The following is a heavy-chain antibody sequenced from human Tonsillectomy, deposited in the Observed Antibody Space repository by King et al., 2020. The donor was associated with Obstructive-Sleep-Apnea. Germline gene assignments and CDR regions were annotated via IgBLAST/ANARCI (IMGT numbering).Heavy chain of an antibody. CDR1: GGFISSGDSY. Sequence: VQLQESGPGLVKPTQTLSLTCTASGGFISSGDSYWSWIRQPPGKGLEWIGFIHYSGSTYYNPSLRSRVSISVDTSKNHFSLKLTSVTAADTAVYYCARTFDGSGSYHFDSWGQGTLVTVSS. CDR3: ARTFDGSGSYHFDS. V-gene: IGHV4-30-4*01. D-gene: IGHD3-10*01. J-gene: IGHJ4*02. CDR2: IHYSGST.